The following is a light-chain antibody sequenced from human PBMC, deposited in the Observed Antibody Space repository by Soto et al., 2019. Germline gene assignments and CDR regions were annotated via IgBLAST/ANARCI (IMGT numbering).Light chain of an antibody. CDR3: QHYGRSPIT. Sequence: EIVMTQSPATLSVSPGERVTLSCRASQSVSSNLAWYQQKPGQAPRLLISGASSRATGIPDRFSGSGSATDFTLTISRLEPEDFALYYCQHYGRSPITFGQGTRLEI. V-gene: IGKV3-20*01. CDR1: QSVSSN. J-gene: IGKJ5*01. CDR2: GAS.